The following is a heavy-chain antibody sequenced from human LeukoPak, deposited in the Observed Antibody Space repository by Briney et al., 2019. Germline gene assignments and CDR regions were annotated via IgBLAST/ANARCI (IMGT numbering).Heavy chain of an antibody. D-gene: IGHD3-22*01. J-gene: IGHJ4*02. CDR1: GFTFNDYT. V-gene: IGHV3-53*01. Sequence: GGSLRLSCAASGFTFNDYTMTWVRQAPGKGLEWVSVIYSGGSTYYADSVKGRFTISRDNSKNTLYLQMNSLRAEDTAVYYCARVAGYYYDSSGYFSPYYFDYWGQGTLVTVSS. CDR3: ARVAGYYYDSSGYFSPYYFDY. CDR2: IYSGGST.